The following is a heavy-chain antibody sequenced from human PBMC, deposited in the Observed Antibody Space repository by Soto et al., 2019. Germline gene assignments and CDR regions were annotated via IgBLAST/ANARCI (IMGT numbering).Heavy chain of an antibody. Sequence: QVQLVQSGAEVKKPGASVKVSCKASGYTFTSYGISWVRQAPGQGLEWMGWISAYNGNTNYAQKLQGRVTMTTDTPTSTAYMELRSLRSDDTAVYYCARAPDYGDYDGYFDYWGQGTLVTVSS. D-gene: IGHD4-17*01. CDR3: ARAPDYGDYDGYFDY. CDR2: ISAYNGNT. J-gene: IGHJ4*02. CDR1: GYTFTSYG. V-gene: IGHV1-18*01.